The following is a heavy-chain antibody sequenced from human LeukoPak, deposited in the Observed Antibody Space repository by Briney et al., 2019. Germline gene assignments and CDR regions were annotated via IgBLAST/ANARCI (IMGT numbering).Heavy chain of an antibody. V-gene: IGHV4-61*01. CDR1: GGSVSSGSYY. J-gene: IGHJ4*01. CDR2: IYYSGST. D-gene: IGHD3-22*01. Sequence: SETLSLTCTVSGGSVSSGSYYWRWIRQPPGKGLEWIGYIYYSGSTNYHPSLKSRVTISVDTSKNQFSLKLSSVTAADTAVYYCATSYYYDSSGYYYGFDYWGQGTLVTVSS. CDR3: ATSYYYDSSGYYYGFDY.